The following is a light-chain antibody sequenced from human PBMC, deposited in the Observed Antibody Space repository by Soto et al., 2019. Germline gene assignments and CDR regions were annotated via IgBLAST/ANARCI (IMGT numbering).Light chain of an antibody. V-gene: IGKV3-15*01. J-gene: IGKJ1*01. CDR2: AAS. CDR3: QQYHNWPRT. Sequence: EIVMTQSPATLSVSPGERATLSCRASQSVSSDLAWYQQKPGQTPSLLIYAASTRATGIPARFSGRGSGTESTLTISSLQSEDFVIYYCQQYHNWPRTFGKGTKVEI. CDR1: QSVSSD.